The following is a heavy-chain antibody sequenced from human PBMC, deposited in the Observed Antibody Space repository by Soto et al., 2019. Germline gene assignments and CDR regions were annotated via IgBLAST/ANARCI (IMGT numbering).Heavy chain of an antibody. V-gene: IGHV1-69*06. J-gene: IGHJ3*02. Sequence: SVKVSCKASGGAFSSYAISWVRQAPEQGLEWMGGIIPIFGSPNYAQTFQGRVTISADKSKNTLYLQMNSLRAEDTAVYYCAKDFGYNYGYDAFDIWGQGTMVTVSS. CDR3: AKDFGYNYGYDAFDI. D-gene: IGHD5-18*01. CDR2: IIPIFGSP. CDR1: GGAFSSYA.